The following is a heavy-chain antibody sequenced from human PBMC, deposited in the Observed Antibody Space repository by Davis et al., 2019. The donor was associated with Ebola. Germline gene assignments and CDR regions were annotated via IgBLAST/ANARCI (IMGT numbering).Heavy chain of an antibody. D-gene: IGHD3-3*01. CDR1: GFTFSSYG. CDR3: ARDRFLNWFDP. CDR2: ISYDGSNK. J-gene: IGHJ5*02. Sequence: GESLKISCAASGFTFSSYGMHWVRQAPGKGLEWVAVISYDGSNKYYADSVKGRFTISRDNSKNTLYPQMNSLRAEDTAVYYCARDRFLNWFDPWGQGTPVTVSS. V-gene: IGHV3-30*03.